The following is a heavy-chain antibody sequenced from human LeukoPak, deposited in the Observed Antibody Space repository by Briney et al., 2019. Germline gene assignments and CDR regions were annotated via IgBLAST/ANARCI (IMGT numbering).Heavy chain of an antibody. CDR3: AKDQAPDYYYYYGMDV. CDR1: GFTFSSYA. Sequence: GGSLRLFCAASGFTFSSYAMSWVRQAPGKGLEWVSAISGSGGNTYYADSEKGRFTISRDNSKNTLYLQMNSLRAEDTAVYYCAKDQAPDYYYYYGMDVWGQGTTVTVSS. CDR2: ISGSGGNT. V-gene: IGHV3-23*01. J-gene: IGHJ6*02.